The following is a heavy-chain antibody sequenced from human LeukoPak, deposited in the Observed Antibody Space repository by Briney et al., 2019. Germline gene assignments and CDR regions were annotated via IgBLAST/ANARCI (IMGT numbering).Heavy chain of an antibody. J-gene: IGHJ5*02. CDR2: ISSSSSTI. Sequence: GGSLRLSCAASGFTFSSYSMNWVRQAPGKGLEWVSYISSSSSTIYYADSVRGRFTISRDNAKNSLYLQMNSLRDEDTAVYYCARVPLAGFWSDYYRNWFDPWGQGTLVTVSS. D-gene: IGHD3-3*01. CDR3: ARVPLAGFWSDYYRNWFDP. CDR1: GFTFSSYS. V-gene: IGHV3-48*02.